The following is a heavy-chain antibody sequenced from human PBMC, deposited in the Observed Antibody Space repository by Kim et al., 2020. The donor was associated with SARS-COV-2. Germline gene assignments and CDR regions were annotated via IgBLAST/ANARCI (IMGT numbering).Heavy chain of an antibody. CDR2: IYSGGST. D-gene: IGHD3-3*01. CDR3: ARGRYYDFWSGYGVLGYFDY. J-gene: IGHJ4*02. V-gene: IGHV3-53*01. CDR1: GFTVSSNY. Sequence: GGSLRLSCAASGFTVSSNYMSWVRQAPGKGLEWVSVIYSGGSTYYADSVKGRFTISRDNSKNTLYLQMNSLRAEDTAVYYCARGRYYDFWSGYGVLGYFDYWGQGPLVTVSS.